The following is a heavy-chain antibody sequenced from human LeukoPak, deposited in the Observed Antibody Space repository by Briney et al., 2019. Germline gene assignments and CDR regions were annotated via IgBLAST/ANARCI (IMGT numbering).Heavy chain of an antibody. CDR3: ARVRQQLVYYYYGMDV. D-gene: IGHD6-13*01. CDR1: GYTFTSYG. V-gene: IGHV1-18*01. Sequence: ALVKVSCKASGYTFTSYGISWVRQAPGQGLEWMGWISAYNGNTNYAQKLQGRVTMTTDTSTSTAYMELRSLRSDDTAVYYCARVRQQLVYYYYGMDVWGQGTTVTVPS. CDR2: ISAYNGNT. J-gene: IGHJ6*02.